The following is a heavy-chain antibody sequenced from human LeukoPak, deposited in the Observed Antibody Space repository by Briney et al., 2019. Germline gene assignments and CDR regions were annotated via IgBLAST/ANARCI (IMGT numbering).Heavy chain of an antibody. CDR1: GFTFSSYG. J-gene: IGHJ3*02. Sequence: PGMSLRLSCAASGFTFSSYGMHWLRQTPGKGLEWVAVIWNDGSKKYYADSVKGRFTISRDDSKNTLSLQMNSLRAEDTAVYYCATLNGHAFDIWGQGTMVTVSS. D-gene: IGHD1-1*01. CDR2: IWNDGSKK. CDR3: ATLNGHAFDI. V-gene: IGHV3-33*01.